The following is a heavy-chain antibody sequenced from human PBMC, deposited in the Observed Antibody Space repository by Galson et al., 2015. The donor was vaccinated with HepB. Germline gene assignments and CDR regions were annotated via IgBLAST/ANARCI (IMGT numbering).Heavy chain of an antibody. Sequence: LSLTCTVSGGSISSGGYYWSWIRQHPGKGLEWIGYIYYSGSTYYNPSLKSRVTISVDTSKNQFSLKLSSVTAADTAVYYCARDRDYYGSEPGYYYYGMDVWGQGTTVTVSS. D-gene: IGHD3-10*01. V-gene: IGHV4-31*03. CDR3: ARDRDYYGSEPGYYYYGMDV. CDR2: IYYSGST. CDR1: GGSISSGGYY. J-gene: IGHJ6*02.